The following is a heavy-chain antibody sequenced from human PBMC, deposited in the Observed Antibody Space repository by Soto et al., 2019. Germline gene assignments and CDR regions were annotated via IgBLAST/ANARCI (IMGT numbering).Heavy chain of an antibody. D-gene: IGHD2-21*02. J-gene: IGHJ6*02. CDR2: IYWDDDK. CDR1: AFSLSTGGVG. CDR3: IQSRCGGDCLQSYASFYYYGMDV. Sequence: QITLKESGPTLVKPTQTLTLTCTFSAFSLSTGGVGVGWIRQPPGKALEWLAPIYWDDDKRYSPTLRSRLTITKDTPKNQVVLTMTNMDPVDTATYYCIQSRCGGDCLQSYASFYYYGMDVWGQGTTVTVSS. V-gene: IGHV2-5*02.